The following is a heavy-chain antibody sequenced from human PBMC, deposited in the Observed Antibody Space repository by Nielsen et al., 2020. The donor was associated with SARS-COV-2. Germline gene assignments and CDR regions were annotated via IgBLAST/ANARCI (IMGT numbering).Heavy chain of an antibody. D-gene: IGHD3-10*01. CDR3: ASTGNDAFDI. Sequence: WVRQAPGQGLEWMGGIIPIFGTANYAQKFQGRVTITADKSTSTAYMELSSLRSEDTAVYYCASTGNDAFDIWGQGTMVTVSS. V-gene: IGHV1-69*06. J-gene: IGHJ3*02. CDR2: IIPIFGTA.